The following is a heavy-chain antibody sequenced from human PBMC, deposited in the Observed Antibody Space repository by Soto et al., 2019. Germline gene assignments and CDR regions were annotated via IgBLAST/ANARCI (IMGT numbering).Heavy chain of an antibody. CDR1: GFTFSSYA. CDR3: ARGGYYDSSGYLQSENDY. J-gene: IGHJ4*02. V-gene: IGHV3-30-3*01. Sequence: GGSLRLSCAASGFTFSSYAMHWVRQAPGKGLEWVAVISYDGSNKYYADSVKGRFTISRDNSKNTLYLQMNSLRAEDTAVYYCARGGYYDSSGYLQSENDYWGQGTLVTVSS. D-gene: IGHD3-22*01. CDR2: ISYDGSNK.